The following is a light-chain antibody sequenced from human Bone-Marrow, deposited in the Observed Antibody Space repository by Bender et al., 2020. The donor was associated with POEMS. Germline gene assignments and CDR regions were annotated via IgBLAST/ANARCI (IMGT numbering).Light chain of an antibody. CDR1: VVAKKY. V-gene: IGLV3-27*01. CDR2: EDS. Sequence: SYELTQPSSVSVSPGQTARITCSGDVVAKKYVRWFQQRPGQAPVVVIYEDSERPSGIPERFSGSSSGTTVTLTISGAQVEDEADYYCYSATDNNLGVFGGGTKLTVL. J-gene: IGLJ3*02. CDR3: YSATDNNLGV.